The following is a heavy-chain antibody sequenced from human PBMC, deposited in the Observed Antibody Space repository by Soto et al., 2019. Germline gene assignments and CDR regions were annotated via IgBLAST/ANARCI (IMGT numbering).Heavy chain of an antibody. CDR3: ARGPWGGSSWPLDS. CDR2: INHSGST. J-gene: IGHJ4*02. CDR1: GGSFSGYY. D-gene: IGHD6-13*01. Sequence: QVQLQQWGAGLLKPSETLSLTCAVYGGSFSGYYWSWIRQPPGKGLEWIGEINHSGSTNYNPSLKSRVTISVDTSKNQFSLKLSSVTAADTAVYYCARGPWGGSSWPLDSWGQGTLVTVSS. V-gene: IGHV4-34*01.